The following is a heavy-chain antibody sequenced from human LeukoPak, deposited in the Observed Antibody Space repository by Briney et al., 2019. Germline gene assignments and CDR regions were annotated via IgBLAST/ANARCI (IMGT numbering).Heavy chain of an antibody. CDR2: MNPDSGNT. CDR3: ARELLRDKY. J-gene: IGHJ4*02. D-gene: IGHD2-21*02. V-gene: IGHV1-8*01. Sequence: ASVNVSCTASGYTFSSYDINWVRQAPGQGLEWMGYMNPDSGNTGYAQNFQGRVTMTVNTSITTAYMELSSLRPEDTAVYYCARELLRDKYWGQGTLVTVSS. CDR1: GYTFSSYD.